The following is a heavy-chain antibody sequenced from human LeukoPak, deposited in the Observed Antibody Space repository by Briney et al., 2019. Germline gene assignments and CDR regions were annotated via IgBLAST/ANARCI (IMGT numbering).Heavy chain of an antibody. CDR3: ARPFSSSGWSFFKSRWYFDL. CDR2: INTNTGNP. J-gene: IGHJ2*01. Sequence: ASVKVSCKASGYTFTSYAMNWVRQAPGQGLEWMGWINTNTGNPTYAQGFTGRFVFSLDTSVSTAYLQISSLKAEDTAVYYCARPFSSSGWSFFKSRWYFDLWGRGTLVTVSS. CDR1: GYTFTSYA. V-gene: IGHV7-4-1*02. D-gene: IGHD6-19*01.